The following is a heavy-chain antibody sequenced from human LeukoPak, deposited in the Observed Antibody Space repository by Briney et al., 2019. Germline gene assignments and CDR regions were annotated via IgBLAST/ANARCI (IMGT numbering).Heavy chain of an antibody. V-gene: IGHV3-48*01. Sequence: GGSLRLSCAASGFTFSSYSMNWVRQAPGKGLEWVSYISSSSSTIYYADSVKGRFTISRDNSKSTLYLQMNSLRAEDTAVYYCAKDGDPYIVATTHFDYWGQGTLVTVSS. CDR2: ISSSSSTI. CDR1: GFTFSSYS. D-gene: IGHD5-12*01. CDR3: AKDGDPYIVATTHFDY. J-gene: IGHJ4*02.